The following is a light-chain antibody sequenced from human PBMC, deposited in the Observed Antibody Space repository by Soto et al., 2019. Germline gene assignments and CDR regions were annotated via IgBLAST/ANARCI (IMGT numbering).Light chain of an antibody. CDR3: HSYDSTLSASI. Sequence: QSVLTQPPSVSGAPGQRVTISCTGRSSNIGAGYDVHWYHQLPGTAPKLLIFGNTNRPSGVPDRFSGSKSGTSASLAINGLQADDEANYYCHSYDSTLSASIFGGGTKVTVL. J-gene: IGLJ2*01. CDR1: SSNIGAGYD. V-gene: IGLV1-40*01. CDR2: GNT.